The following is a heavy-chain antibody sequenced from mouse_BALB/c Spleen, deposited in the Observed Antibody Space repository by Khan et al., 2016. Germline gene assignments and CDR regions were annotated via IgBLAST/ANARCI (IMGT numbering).Heavy chain of an antibody. CDR1: EFTFSSYA. CDR2: ISSGGST. V-gene: IGHV5-6-5*01. D-gene: IGHD2-1*01. CDR3: ARGGNYYFDY. Sequence: EVELVESGGGLVKPGGSLKLSCAASEFTFSSYAMSWVRQTPEKRLEWVASISSGGSTYYPDGVKGRFTISRDNARNILYLQMSSLRSEDTAMYYCARGGNYYFDYWGQGTTLTVSS. J-gene: IGHJ2*01.